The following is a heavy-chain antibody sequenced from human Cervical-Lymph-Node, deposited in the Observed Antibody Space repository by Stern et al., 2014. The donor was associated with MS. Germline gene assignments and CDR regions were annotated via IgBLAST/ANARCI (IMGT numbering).Heavy chain of an antibody. CDR3: AKGGGDYGFGWFDP. J-gene: IGHJ5*02. Sequence: EVQLVESGGGLVQPGRSLRLSCAASGFTFDDYGMYWVRQTPGKGLGWVLGFSWDSGRLGYADPVKGRFTISRDNAKNFLYLQMNSLRPEDTALYYCAKGGGDYGFGWFDPWGQGTLVTVSS. D-gene: IGHD4-17*01. V-gene: IGHV3-9*01. CDR2: FSWDSGRL. CDR1: GFTFDDYG.